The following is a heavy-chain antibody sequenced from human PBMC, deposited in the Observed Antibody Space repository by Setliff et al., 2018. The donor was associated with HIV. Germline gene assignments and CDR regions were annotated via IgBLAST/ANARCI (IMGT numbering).Heavy chain of an antibody. CDR2: IYPGDSDT. J-gene: IGHJ4*02. D-gene: IGHD3-10*01. CDR3: ARHGQYGSGSYYNRPFDF. CDR1: GYSFTSYW. Sequence: GESLKISCKGSGYSFTSYWIGWVRQMPGKGLEWMGIIYPGDSDTMYSPSFQGQVTISADKSISTAYLQWSSLKASDTAMYYCARHGQYGSGSYYNRPFDFWGQGTLVTVSS. V-gene: IGHV5-51*01.